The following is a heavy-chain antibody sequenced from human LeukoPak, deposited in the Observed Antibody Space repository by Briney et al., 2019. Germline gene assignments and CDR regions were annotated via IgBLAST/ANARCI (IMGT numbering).Heavy chain of an antibody. D-gene: IGHD1-26*01. CDR2: IKQDGSEK. CDR1: GFTLSSFW. V-gene: IGHV3-7*01. J-gene: IGHJ4*02. CDR3: TRGQRGYSP. Sequence: GGSLRLSCAASGFTLSSFWMTWVRQAPGKGLEWVANIKQDGSEKYYVDSVKGRFTISRDDAKNSLYLQMDSLRAEDAAVYYCTRGQRGYSPWGQGTLVTVSS.